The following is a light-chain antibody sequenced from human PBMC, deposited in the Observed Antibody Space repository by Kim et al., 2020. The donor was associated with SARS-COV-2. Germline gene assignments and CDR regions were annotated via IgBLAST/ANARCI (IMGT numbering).Light chain of an antibody. CDR1: QGIRND. Sequence: SVGDRVTITCRASQGIRNDLGWYQQKPAKAPKLLIYAASSLQSGVPSRFSGSGSGTDFTLTISSLQPEDFATYYCLQDYNYPYSFGQGTKLEI. CDR2: AAS. CDR3: LQDYNYPYS. V-gene: IGKV1-6*01. J-gene: IGKJ2*03.